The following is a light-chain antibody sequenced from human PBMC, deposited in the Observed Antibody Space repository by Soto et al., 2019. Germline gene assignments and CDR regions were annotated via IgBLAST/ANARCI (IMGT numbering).Light chain of an antibody. Sequence: DIVMTQSPDSLTVSLGERATINCKSSQSVLSSSNNKNYLAWHQQKPGQPPKVLIYWASTRESGVPDRFGGSGSGTDCTLTINNLQAEDVAVYYCQQYQSGHITFGQGTRLEIK. CDR2: WAS. CDR1: QSVLSSSNNKNY. J-gene: IGKJ5*01. V-gene: IGKV4-1*01. CDR3: QQYQSGHIT.